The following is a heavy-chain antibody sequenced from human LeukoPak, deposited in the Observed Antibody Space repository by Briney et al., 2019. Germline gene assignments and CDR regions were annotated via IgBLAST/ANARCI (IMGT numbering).Heavy chain of an antibody. J-gene: IGHJ6*02. CDR3: ARDGDYDWGANYHYYFGMDV. D-gene: IGHD3-16*01. V-gene: IGHV1-18*01. CDR2: ISTYNGNT. CDR1: GYTFSSHA. Sequence: ASVMVSCKASGYTFSSHAISWVRQAPGQGLEWMGWISTYNGNTNYVQNLQGRVTMTTDTSTSTAYMELRSLRSDDTAVYYCARDGDYDWGANYHYYFGMDVWGQGTTVTVSS.